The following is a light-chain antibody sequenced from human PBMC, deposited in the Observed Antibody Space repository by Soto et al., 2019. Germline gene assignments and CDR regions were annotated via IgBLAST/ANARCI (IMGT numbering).Light chain of an antibody. CDR3: NSYKSSNTLYG. CDR1: SSDVGGYKY. CDR2: DVS. V-gene: IGLV2-14*01. Sequence: QSALTQPASVSGSPGQSITISCTGTSSDVGGYKYVSWYQQHPGKAPKLMIYDVSNRPSGVSNRFSGSKSGNTASLTISGRQAEDKADYYCNSYKSSNTLYGFGNETKLTV. J-gene: IGLJ1*01.